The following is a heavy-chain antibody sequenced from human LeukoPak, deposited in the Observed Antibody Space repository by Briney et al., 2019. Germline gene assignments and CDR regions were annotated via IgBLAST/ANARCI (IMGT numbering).Heavy chain of an antibody. CDR3: ASICGSGSYYYYGMDV. J-gene: IGHJ6*02. CDR1: GYTFPGYY. D-gene: IGHD3-10*01. V-gene: IGHV1-2*02. CDR2: INPNSGGT. Sequence: ASVKVSCKASGYTFPGYYMHWVRQAPGQGLEWMGWINPNSGGTNYAQKFQGRVTMTRDTSISTAYMELSRLRFDDTAVYYCASICGSGSYYYYGMDVWGQGTTVSVSS.